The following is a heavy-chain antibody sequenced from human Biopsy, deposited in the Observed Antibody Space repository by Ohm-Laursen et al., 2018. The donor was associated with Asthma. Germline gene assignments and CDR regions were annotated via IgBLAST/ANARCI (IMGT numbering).Heavy chain of an antibody. CDR3: ARFKRGYSYGYAGVFDY. J-gene: IGHJ4*02. CDR2: ISSSSSTI. V-gene: IGHV3-48*02. Sequence: GSLRLSCAASGFTFSSYSMNWVRQAPGKGLELVSYISSSSSTIYYADSVKGRFTISRDNAKNSLYLQMNSLRDEDTAVYYCARFKRGYSYGYAGVFDYWGQGTLVTVSS. D-gene: IGHD5-18*01. CDR1: GFTFSSYS.